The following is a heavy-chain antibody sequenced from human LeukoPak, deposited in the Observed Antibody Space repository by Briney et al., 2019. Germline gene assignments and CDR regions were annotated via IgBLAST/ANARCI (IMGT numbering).Heavy chain of an antibody. CDR1: GFTFSSYW. CDR3: ARPTHYYYYYMDV. Sequence: GGSLRLSCAASGFTFSSYWMHWVRQAPGKGLVWVSRINSDGSSTSYADSVKGRFTISRDNAKNTLYLQMNSLRAENTAVYYCARPTHYYYYYMDVWGKGTTVTVSS. CDR2: INSDGSST. J-gene: IGHJ6*03. V-gene: IGHV3-74*01.